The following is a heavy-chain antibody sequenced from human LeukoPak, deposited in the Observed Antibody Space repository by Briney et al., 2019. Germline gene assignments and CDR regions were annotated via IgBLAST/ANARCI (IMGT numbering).Heavy chain of an antibody. CDR2: ISGGGGST. J-gene: IGHJ5*02. D-gene: IGHD6-19*01. Sequence: GGSLRLSCAASGFTFSSSAMSWVRQAPGKGLEWVSAISGGGGSTYYADSMKGRFTISRDNSKNTLYLQMSSLRAEDTAVYYCAKGTEWLVPLGPWGQGTLVTVSS. CDR3: AKGTEWLVPLGP. CDR1: GFTFSSSA. V-gene: IGHV3-23*01.